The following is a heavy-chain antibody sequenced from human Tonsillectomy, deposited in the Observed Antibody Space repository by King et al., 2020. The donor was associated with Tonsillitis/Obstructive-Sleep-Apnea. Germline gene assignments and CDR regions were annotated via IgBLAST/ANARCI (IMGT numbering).Heavy chain of an antibody. V-gene: IGHV2-5*02. D-gene: IGHD5-18*01. J-gene: IGHJ4*02. CDR1: GFSLSISGVS. CDR3: AHGSDTSTALDY. Sequence: FTLKESGPTLVKPTQTLTLTCTFSGFSLSISGVSVGWVRQPPGKALEWLALIYWDDDKRYSPSLKSRLTITKDTSKNQVVLTMTNMDPVDTATYYCAHGSDTSTALDYWGQGTLVTVSS. CDR2: IYWDDDK.